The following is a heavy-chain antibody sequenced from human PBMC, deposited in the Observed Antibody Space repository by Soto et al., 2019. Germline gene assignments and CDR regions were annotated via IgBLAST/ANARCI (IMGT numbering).Heavy chain of an antibody. V-gene: IGHV3-48*01. CDR3: ARGRVVVAAPLQH. D-gene: IGHD2-15*01. CDR1: GFTFSSYS. Sequence: EVQLVESGGGLVHPGGSLRLSCAASGFTFSSYSMNWVRQAPGKGLEWVSYISSSSSTIYYADSVKGRFTISRDNAKNSLYLQMNSLRAEDTAVYYCARGRVVVAAPLQHWGQGTLVTVSS. CDR2: ISSSSSTI. J-gene: IGHJ1*01.